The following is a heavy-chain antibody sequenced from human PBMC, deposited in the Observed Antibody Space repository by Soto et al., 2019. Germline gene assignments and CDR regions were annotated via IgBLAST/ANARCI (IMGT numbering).Heavy chain of an antibody. J-gene: IGHJ5*02. D-gene: IGHD6-19*01. V-gene: IGHV2-5*01. CDR1: VFSLSTSGVG. CDR2: IYWYDDK. Sequence: QITLKESGPTLVKPTQTLTLTCTFSVFSLSTSGVGVVWIRQPPGKALEWLGIIYWYDDKRYRPSLKSRLPITKDTTKNRVVLTMTNMDPVDTGTYYCAHNLVSGTAWFDPWGQGSLVTVSS. CDR3: AHNLVSGTAWFDP.